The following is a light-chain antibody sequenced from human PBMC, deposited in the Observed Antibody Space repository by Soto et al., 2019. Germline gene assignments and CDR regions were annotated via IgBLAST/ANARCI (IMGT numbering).Light chain of an antibody. CDR2: KAS. CDR3: QQYNRLWG. Sequence: DIQMTQSPSTLSASVGDRVTITCRASQSISSWLAWYQQKPGKAPKLLIYKASSLESGVPSRFSGSGSGTEFTLTISSLQPDDFATYYCQQYNRLWGFGQGTKVDIK. V-gene: IGKV1-5*03. J-gene: IGKJ1*01. CDR1: QSISSW.